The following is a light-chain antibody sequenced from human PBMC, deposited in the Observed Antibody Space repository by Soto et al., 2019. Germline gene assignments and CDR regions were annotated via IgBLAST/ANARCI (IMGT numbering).Light chain of an antibody. J-gene: IGLJ1*01. V-gene: IGLV2-8*01. Sequence: QSVLTQPPSASGSPGQSVTISCTGTSSDVGDYNYVSWYQQHPGKAPKLMIYEVSKRPSGVPDRFSGSKSGNTASLTVSGLQAEDEADYCCSSYAGSNRVFGTGTKATVL. CDR1: SSDVGDYNY. CDR2: EVS. CDR3: SSYAGSNRV.